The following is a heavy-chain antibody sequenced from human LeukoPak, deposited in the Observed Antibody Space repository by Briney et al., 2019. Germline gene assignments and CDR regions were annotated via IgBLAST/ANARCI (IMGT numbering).Heavy chain of an antibody. CDR2: IYHSGST. D-gene: IGHD3-22*01. CDR1: GYSISSGYY. CDR3: ARSGHSSGYFHY. V-gene: IGHV4-38-2*02. Sequence: KPSETLSLTCTVSGYSISSGYYWGWIRQPPGKGLEWIGSIYHSGSTYYNPSLKSRVTISVDTSKNQFSLKLSSVTAADTVVYYCARSGHSSGYFHYWGQGTLVTVSS. J-gene: IGHJ4*02.